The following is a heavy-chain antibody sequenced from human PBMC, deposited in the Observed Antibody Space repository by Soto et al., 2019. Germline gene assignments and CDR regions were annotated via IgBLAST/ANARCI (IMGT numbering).Heavy chain of an antibody. V-gene: IGHV4-34*01. Sequence: SETLSLTCAVYGGSFSVYYWSWIRQPPGKGLEWIGEINHSGSTNYNPSLKSRVTISVDTSKNQFSLKLSSVTAADTAVYYCARSFITIFGVAPWFDPWGQGTLVTVYS. CDR3: ARSFITIFGVAPWFDP. D-gene: IGHD3-3*01. CDR2: INHSGST. CDR1: GGSFSVYY. J-gene: IGHJ5*02.